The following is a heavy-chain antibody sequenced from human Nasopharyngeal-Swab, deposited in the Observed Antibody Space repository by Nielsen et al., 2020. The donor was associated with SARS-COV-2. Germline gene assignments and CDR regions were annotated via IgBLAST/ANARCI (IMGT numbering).Heavy chain of an antibody. CDR2: ISGNSDVT. CDR1: GFTFSDSY. CDR3: ARDFGYCRGGACTYFGMDV. V-gene: IGHV3-11*06. J-gene: IGHJ6*02. Sequence: GESLKISCAASGFTFSDSYMTWVRQAPGKGLESVSYISGNSDVTNYADSVRGRFTISRDNAKNSLYLQMNSLRVEDTAVYFCARDFGYCRGGACTYFGMDVWGQGTTVTVSS. D-gene: IGHD2-15*01.